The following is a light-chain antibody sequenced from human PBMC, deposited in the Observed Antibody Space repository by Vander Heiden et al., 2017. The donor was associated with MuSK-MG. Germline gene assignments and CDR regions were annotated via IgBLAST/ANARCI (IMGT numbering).Light chain of an antibody. CDR3: QQDNNWPPLT. Sequence: EIVMTQSPATLSVSPGERVTLSCRASQSVSSNLAWYQQKPGQAPRLLIYGASTRATGIPARFSGSGSGTEFTLTISSLQSEDFAVYYCQQDNNWPPLTFGGGTKVEIK. CDR2: GAS. J-gene: IGKJ4*01. CDR1: QSVSSN. V-gene: IGKV3-15*01.